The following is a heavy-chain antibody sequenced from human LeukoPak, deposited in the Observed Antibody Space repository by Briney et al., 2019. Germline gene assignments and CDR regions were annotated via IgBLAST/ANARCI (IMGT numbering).Heavy chain of an antibody. J-gene: IGHJ4*02. Sequence: GGSLRLSCAASGFTFSDHYMDWVRQAPGKGLEWVDRTRNKAKNYSTEYAASVKGRFTISRDDSKNSLYLQMNSLKTEDTAVYYCAAASGAAPAAIDYWGQGTLVTVSS. V-gene: IGHV3-72*01. CDR3: AAASGAAPAAIDY. CDR1: GFTFSDHY. D-gene: IGHD2-2*01. CDR2: TRNKAKNYST.